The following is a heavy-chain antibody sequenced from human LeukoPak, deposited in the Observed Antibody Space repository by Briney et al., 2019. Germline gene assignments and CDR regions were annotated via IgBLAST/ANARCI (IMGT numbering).Heavy chain of an antibody. D-gene: IGHD2-21*02. Sequence: SETLSLTCTVSGGSISSGSYYWSWIRQPPGKGLEWIGHIYYSGSIKYNPFLKSRLTISLATSKNQFSLKLTSVTAADTAVYYCAREIGGDEGGYFDSWGQGTLVTVSS. V-gene: IGHV4-61*01. J-gene: IGHJ5*01. CDR1: GGSISSGSYY. CDR2: IYYSGSI. CDR3: AREIGGDEGGYFDS.